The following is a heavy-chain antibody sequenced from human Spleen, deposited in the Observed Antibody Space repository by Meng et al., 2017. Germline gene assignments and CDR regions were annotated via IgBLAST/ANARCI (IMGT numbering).Heavy chain of an antibody. D-gene: IGHD5-18*01. J-gene: IGHJ5*02. CDR1: GGTFSSDA. CDR2: IIPMYGTP. V-gene: IGHV1-69*13. Sequence: SVKVSCKASGGTFSSDAITWVRQAPGQGLEWMGGIIPMYGTPNYAQKFQGRLTITADESTSTAYMELSSLRSEDTAVYYCARDFSDTAMVMGFDPWGQVTLVTVSS. CDR3: ARDFSDTAMVMGFDP.